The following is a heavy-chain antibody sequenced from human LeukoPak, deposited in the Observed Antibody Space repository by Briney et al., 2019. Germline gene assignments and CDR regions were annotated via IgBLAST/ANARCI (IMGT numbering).Heavy chain of an antibody. CDR3: AKSSGYSYGLYYYYGMDV. CDR1: GFTFSNYA. CDR2: ISGSGGST. Sequence: GGSLRLSCVASGFTFSNYAMSWVRQAPGKGLEWVSAISGSGGSTYYADSVKGRFTISRDNSKNTLYLQMNSLRAEDTAVYYCAKSSGYSYGLYYYYGMDVWGQGTTVTVSS. J-gene: IGHJ6*02. V-gene: IGHV3-23*01. D-gene: IGHD5-18*01.